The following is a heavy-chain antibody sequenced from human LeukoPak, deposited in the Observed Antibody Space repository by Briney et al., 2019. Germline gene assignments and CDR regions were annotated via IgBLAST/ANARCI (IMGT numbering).Heavy chain of an antibody. CDR1: GGSISSGDYY. CDR3: ARAGGYQLFRPQYWYFDL. CDR2: IYYSGST. V-gene: IGHV4-30-4*08. D-gene: IGHD2-2*01. J-gene: IGHJ2*01. Sequence: PSETLSLTCTVSGGSISSGDYYWSWIRQPPGKGLEWIGYIYYSGSTYYNPSLKSRVTISVDTSKNQFSLKLSSVTAADTAVYYCARAGGYQLFRPQYWYFDLWGRGTLVTVSS.